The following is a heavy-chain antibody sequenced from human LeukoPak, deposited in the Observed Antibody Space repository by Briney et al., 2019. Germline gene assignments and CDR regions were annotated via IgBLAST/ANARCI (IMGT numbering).Heavy chain of an antibody. CDR3: ARHYYGGSGAFDI. CDR1: GDSINSDY. V-gene: IGHV4-59*08. CDR2: IYYSGST. D-gene: IGHD4-23*01. J-gene: IGHJ3*02. Sequence: SETLSLTCTVSGDSINSDYWNWIRQPPGKGLEWIGFIYYSGSTNYNPSLKSRVTISVDASRNHFSLKLSSVTAADTAIYYCARHYYGGSGAFDIWGQGTMVTVS.